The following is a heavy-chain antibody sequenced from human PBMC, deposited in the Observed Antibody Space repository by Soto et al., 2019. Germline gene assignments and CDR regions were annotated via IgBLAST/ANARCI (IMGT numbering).Heavy chain of an antibody. CDR1: GDTISTGGTI. J-gene: IGHJ4*02. CDR3: AMETYGDYVGYFDS. V-gene: IGHV4-30-2*01. CDR2: TYHSRNP. Sequence: SETLSLTCDVSGDTISTGGTIGPWVRRPPGTDLEWIGNTYHSRNPYYNPYLKRRVIISVDRSKNQFSLKVRSVTAADTAVYYCAMETYGDYVGYFDSWGQGIPVTVSS. D-gene: IGHD4-17*01.